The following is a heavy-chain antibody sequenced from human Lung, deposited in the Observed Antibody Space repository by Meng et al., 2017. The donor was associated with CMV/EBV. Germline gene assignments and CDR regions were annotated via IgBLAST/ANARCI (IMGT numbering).Heavy chain of an antibody. CDR3: ARTQIAVEAGGTKTKYYYYGLGV. Sequence: ASVKVSCKASGYTFSTYDINWMRQAPGQGLEWMGWMNANSGNTGYAQRFQGRVSMTRDTSTRTAYMELRSLRSEDTAVYYCARTQIAVEAGGTKTKYYYYGLGVWGQGTTVTVSS. D-gene: IGHD1/OR15-1a*01. J-gene: IGHJ6*02. CDR2: MNANSGNT. CDR1: GYTFSTYD. V-gene: IGHV1-8*02.